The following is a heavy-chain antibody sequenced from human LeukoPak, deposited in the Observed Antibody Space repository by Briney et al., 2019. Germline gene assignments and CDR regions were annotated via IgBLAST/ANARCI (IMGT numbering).Heavy chain of an antibody. J-gene: IGHJ6*02. CDR2: INHSGST. V-gene: IGHV4-34*01. Sequence: SETLSLTCAVYGGSFSGYHWSWIRQPPGKGLEWIGEINHSGSTNYNPSLKSRVTISVDTSKNQFSLKLSSVTAADTAVYYCARGPIVLMVYAIRYYYYGMDVWGQGTTVTVSS. CDR1: GGSFSGYH. D-gene: IGHD2-8*01. CDR3: ARGPIVLMVYAIRYYYYGMDV.